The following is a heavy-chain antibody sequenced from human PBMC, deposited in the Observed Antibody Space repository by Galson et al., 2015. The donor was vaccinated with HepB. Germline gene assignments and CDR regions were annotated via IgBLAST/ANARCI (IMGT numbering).Heavy chain of an antibody. J-gene: IGHJ4*02. Sequence: ETLSLTCAVYGGSFSGYYWSWIRQPPGKGLEWIGEINHSGSTNYNPSLKSRVTISVDTSKNQFSLKLSSVTAADTAVYYCARGSSSSPRQDVGHDYWGQGTLVTVSS. V-gene: IGHV4-34*01. D-gene: IGHD6-6*01. CDR3: ARGSSSSPRQDVGHDY. CDR1: GGSFSGYY. CDR2: INHSGST.